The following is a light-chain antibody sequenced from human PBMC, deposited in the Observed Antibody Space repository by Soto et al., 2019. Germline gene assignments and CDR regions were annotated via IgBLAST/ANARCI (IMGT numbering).Light chain of an antibody. Sequence: QSALTQPPSASGSPGRSVTISCTGTSSDVGNYNYVSWYQQYSGKAPKLMIYEVNKRPSGVPDRFSGSKSGNTASLIVSGLQAEDEADYYCSSYAGSNNLIFGGGTKLTVL. CDR3: SSYAGSNNLI. J-gene: IGLJ2*01. CDR2: EVN. CDR1: SSDVGNYNY. V-gene: IGLV2-8*01.